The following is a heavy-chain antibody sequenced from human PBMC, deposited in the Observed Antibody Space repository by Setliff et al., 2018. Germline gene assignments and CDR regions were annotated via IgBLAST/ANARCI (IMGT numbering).Heavy chain of an antibody. Sequence: KPSETLSLTCTVYGGSFSAYYWSWIRQPPGKGLEWIAEISHGGGTNYNPSLKSRVTISIDTSKNLFSLKLTSVTAADTAVYYCATGGVYDSSAFFSDWFDPWGQGTLVTVSS. CDR2: ISHGGGT. V-gene: IGHV4-34*01. CDR3: ATGGVYDSSAFFSDWFDP. CDR1: GGSFSAYY. J-gene: IGHJ5*02. D-gene: IGHD3-22*01.